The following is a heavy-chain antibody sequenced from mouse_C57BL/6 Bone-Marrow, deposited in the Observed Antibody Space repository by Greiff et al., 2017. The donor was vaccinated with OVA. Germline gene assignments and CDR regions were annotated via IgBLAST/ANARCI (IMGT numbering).Heavy chain of an antibody. Sequence: QVQLQQSGAELARPGASVKLSCKASGYTFTSYGISWVKQRTGQGLEWIGEIYPRSGNTYYNEKFKGKATLTADKSSSTAYMELRSLTSEDSAVYFCAIYYCGSSPYWYFDVWGTGTTVTVSS. D-gene: IGHD1-1*01. CDR2: IYPRSGNT. J-gene: IGHJ1*03. CDR1: GYTFTSYG. V-gene: IGHV1-81*01. CDR3: AIYYCGSSPYWYFDV.